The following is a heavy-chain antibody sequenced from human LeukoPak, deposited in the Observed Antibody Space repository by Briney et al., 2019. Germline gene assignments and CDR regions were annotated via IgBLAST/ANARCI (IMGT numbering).Heavy chain of an antibody. CDR1: GGSISSYY. Sequence: SETLSLTCTVSGGSISSYYWSWIRQPPGKGLEWIGYIYYSGSTNYNPSLKSRVTISADTSKNQFSLKLSSVTAADTAVYYCARAPRRITIFGVVKLSWFDPWGQGTLVTVSS. J-gene: IGHJ5*02. V-gene: IGHV4-59*01. CDR2: IYYSGST. CDR3: ARAPRRITIFGVVKLSWFDP. D-gene: IGHD3-3*01.